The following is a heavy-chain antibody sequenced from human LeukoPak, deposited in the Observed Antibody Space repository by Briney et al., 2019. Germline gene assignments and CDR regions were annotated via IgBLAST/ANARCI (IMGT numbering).Heavy chain of an antibody. D-gene: IGHD6-19*01. V-gene: IGHV3-48*01. Sequence: GGSLRLSCVASVFTLVRYAMKWVRPAPGEGLGGVSYVCGSSFKFGYADSVKGRVTISRDNDKNPLYLQMNSLRADDTAVYYCATASRFSSGWSSFDYWGRGTLLIVSS. CDR1: VFTLVRYA. J-gene: IGHJ4*02. CDR2: VCGSSFKF. CDR3: ATASRFSSGWSSFDY.